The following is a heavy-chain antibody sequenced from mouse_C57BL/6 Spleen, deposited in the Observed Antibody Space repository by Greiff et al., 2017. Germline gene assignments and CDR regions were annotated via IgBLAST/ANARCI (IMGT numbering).Heavy chain of an antibody. Sequence: VPLQQPGAELLMPGASVKLSCQASGYTFPSYWMHWVKQRPGPGLEWIGEIDPSDRYPNSNPKFKGKSTLTVDKSSSTAYRQLSSLTSEDSAVYYCARGGLPDWYFDVWGTGTTVTVSS. CDR1: GYTFPSYW. V-gene: IGHV1-69*01. CDR3: ARGGLPDWYFDV. CDR2: IDPSDRYP. D-gene: IGHD2-2*01. J-gene: IGHJ1*03.